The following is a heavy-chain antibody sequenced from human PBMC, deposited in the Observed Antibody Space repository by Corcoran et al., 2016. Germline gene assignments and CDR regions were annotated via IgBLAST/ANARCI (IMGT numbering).Heavy chain of an antibody. CDR2: INPSGGST. D-gene: IGHD5-18*01. CDR1: GYTFTSYY. CDR3: ARVRLGGYSDGAPPLDD. J-gene: IGHJ4*02. Sequence: QVQLVQSGAEVKKPGASVKVSCKASGYTFTSYYMHWVRQTPGQGLEWMGIINPSGGSTSYAQKFKGRVTMTRDTSPSTVYMELGSLRSEGTAVYDCARVRLGGYSDGAPPLDDWGQGTLVTGSS. V-gene: IGHV1-46*01.